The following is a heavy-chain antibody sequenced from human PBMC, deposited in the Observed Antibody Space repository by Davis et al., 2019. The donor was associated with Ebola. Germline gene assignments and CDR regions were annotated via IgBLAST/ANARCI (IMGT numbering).Heavy chain of an antibody. CDR1: GFTFDDYA. J-gene: IGHJ4*02. V-gene: IGHV3-9*01. CDR2: ISWNSGSI. CDR3: ARAGTGGYYFDY. D-gene: IGHD3-10*01. Sequence: PGGSLRLSCAASGFTFDDYAMHWVRQAPGKGLEWVSGISWNSGSIGYADSVKGRFTISRDNAKNSLYLQMNSLRAEDTALYYCARAGTGGYYFDYWGQGTLVTVSS.